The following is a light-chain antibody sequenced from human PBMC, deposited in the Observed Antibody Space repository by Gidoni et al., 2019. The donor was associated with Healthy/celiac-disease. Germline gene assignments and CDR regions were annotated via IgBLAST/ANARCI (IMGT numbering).Light chain of an antibody. Sequence: IHMIQSPSSVSASVGDRVTITCRASQGISSWLAWYQQQPGKAPKFLIYAASSLQRGVPSGFCGSGAGTDFTLTISSLQPEDFATYYCQQANGFPLTFGGGTKVEIK. J-gene: IGKJ4*01. CDR1: QGISSW. CDR3: QQANGFPLT. V-gene: IGKV1-12*01. CDR2: AAS.